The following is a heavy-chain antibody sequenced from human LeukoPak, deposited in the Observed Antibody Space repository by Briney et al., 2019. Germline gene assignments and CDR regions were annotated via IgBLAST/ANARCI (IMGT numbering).Heavy chain of an antibody. CDR3: ARRKRGSGGPFDY. D-gene: IGHD6-19*01. V-gene: IGHV4-59*08. CDR2: MDYSGST. Sequence: SETLSLTCTVSDGSISDYYWTWIRQSPGTGLEWIGYMDYSGSTAYNPSLKSRVTISIDTSKKQFSLELSSVTAADTAIYFCARRKRGSGGPFDYWGQGTLVTVSS. J-gene: IGHJ4*02. CDR1: DGSISDYY.